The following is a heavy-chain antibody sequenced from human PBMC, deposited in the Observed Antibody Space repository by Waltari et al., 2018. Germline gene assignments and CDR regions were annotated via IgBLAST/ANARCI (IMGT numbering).Heavy chain of an antibody. Sequence: EVQLLESGGDLVQPGGSLSLSCAASGFTFSTYVMSWVRQAPGKGLEWVSFISDAGGRIYYADFAKGRFTISRDNSRNTLFLQMDRLTAEDTAVYYCLRGTNADYWGQGTLVTVSA. D-gene: IGHD1-26*01. CDR2: ISDAGGRI. CDR1: GFTFSTYV. V-gene: IGHV3-23*01. J-gene: IGHJ4*02. CDR3: LRGTNADY.